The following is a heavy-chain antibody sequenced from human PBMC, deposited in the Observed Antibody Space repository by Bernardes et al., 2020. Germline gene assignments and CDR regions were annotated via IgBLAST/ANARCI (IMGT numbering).Heavy chain of an antibody. CDR3: ASPGHDYDFWSGYFNSFDY. CDR2: IIPIFGTA. J-gene: IGHJ4*02. D-gene: IGHD3-3*01. Sequence: SVKVSCKASGGTFSSYAISWVRQAPGQGLEWMGGIIPIFGTANYAQKFQGRVTITADESTSTAYMELSSLRSEDTAVYYCASPGHDYDFWSGYFNSFDYWGQGTLVTVSS. V-gene: IGHV1-69*13. CDR1: GGTFSSYA.